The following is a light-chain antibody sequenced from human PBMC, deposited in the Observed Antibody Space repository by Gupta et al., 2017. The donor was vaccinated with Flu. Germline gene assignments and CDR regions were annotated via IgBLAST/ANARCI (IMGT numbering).Light chain of an antibody. Sequence: DVVMTQSPLSLPVALGQPASIPCRSSQSLVYSDGNIYLHWFQQRPAQSPRRLIYQVSHRESGVPDRFSGSGSGTDFTLKISSVEAEDVGIYYCMQGSRWPWAFGQGTKVEI. J-gene: IGKJ1*01. CDR3: MQGSRWPWA. V-gene: IGKV2-30*01. CDR1: QSLVYSDGNIY. CDR2: QVS.